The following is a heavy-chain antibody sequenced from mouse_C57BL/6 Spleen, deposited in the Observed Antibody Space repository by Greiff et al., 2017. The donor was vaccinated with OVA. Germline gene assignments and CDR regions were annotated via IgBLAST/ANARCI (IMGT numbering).Heavy chain of an antibody. D-gene: IGHD2-3*01. V-gene: IGHV1-64*01. CDR1: GYTFTSYW. Sequence: QVQLQQPGAELVKPGASVKLSCKASGYTFTSYWMHWVKQRPGQGLEWIGMIHPNSGSTNYNEKFKSKATLTVDKSSSTAYMQLSSLTSEDSAVYYCAIYDGYYPYDFDYWGQGTTLTVSS. J-gene: IGHJ2*01. CDR3: AIYDGYYPYDFDY. CDR2: IHPNSGST.